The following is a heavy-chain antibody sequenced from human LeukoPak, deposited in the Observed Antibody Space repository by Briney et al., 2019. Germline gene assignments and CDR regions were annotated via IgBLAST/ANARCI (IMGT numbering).Heavy chain of an antibody. CDR1: GYTFTSYD. J-gene: IGHJ6*02. V-gene: IGHV1-8*01. D-gene: IGHD2-2*01. CDR2: MNPNSGNT. CDR3: ARVWYQLRGKTYYYYGMDV. Sequence: ASVKVSCKASGYTFTSYDINWVRQATGQGLEWMGWMNPNSGNTGYAQKFQGRVTMTRNTSISTAYMELSSLRSEDTAVYYCARVWYQLRGKTYYYYGMDVWGQGTTVTVSS.